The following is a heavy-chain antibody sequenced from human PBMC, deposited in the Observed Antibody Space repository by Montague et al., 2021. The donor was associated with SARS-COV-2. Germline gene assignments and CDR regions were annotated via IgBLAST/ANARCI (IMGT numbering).Heavy chain of an antibody. J-gene: IGHJ4*02. CDR3: ERGQEVYAINGDLNY. CDR2: INHRGST. CDR1: GGSFNFYY. D-gene: IGHD2-8*01. Sequence: SETLSLTCSVEGGSFNFYYWSWIRQPPGKGLEGIGEINHRGSTNNNPSLKTRVTISIDTSKNQFSLKLSSVTAAYKAVYYWERGQEVYAINGDLNYWGQGTLVAVSS. V-gene: IGHV4-34*01.